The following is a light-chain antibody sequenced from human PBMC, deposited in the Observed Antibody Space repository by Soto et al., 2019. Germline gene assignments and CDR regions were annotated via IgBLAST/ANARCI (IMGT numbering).Light chain of an antibody. CDR3: SSYTSSRTYV. J-gene: IGLJ1*01. Sequence: QSVLTQPASVSGSPGQSITISCTGTSSDVGGYNYVSWYQQHPGKAPKPMIYEVSNRPSGVSNRFSGSKSGNTASMTISGLQAEDEADYYCSSYTSSRTYVFGTGTKVTVL. CDR2: EVS. CDR1: SSDVGGYNY. V-gene: IGLV2-14*01.